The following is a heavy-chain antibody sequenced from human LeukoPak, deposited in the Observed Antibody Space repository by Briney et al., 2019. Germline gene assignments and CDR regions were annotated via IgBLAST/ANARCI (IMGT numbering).Heavy chain of an antibody. CDR3: AKKWSGDYDSSGVNDAFDI. J-gene: IGHJ3*02. V-gene: IGHV3-30*02. Sequence: PGGSLRLSCAASAFTFRSYGMHWVRQAPGKGLEWVAYIRYHGSDKYYADSVKDRFTISTDNSKNTLYLQMNSLRAEDTAVYYCAKKWSGDYDSSGVNDAFDIWGQGTMVTVSS. CDR1: AFTFRSYG. D-gene: IGHD3-22*01. CDR2: IRYHGSDK.